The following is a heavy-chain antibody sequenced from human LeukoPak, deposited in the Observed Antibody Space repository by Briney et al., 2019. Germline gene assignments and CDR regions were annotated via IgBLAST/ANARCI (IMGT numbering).Heavy chain of an antibody. J-gene: IGHJ4*02. D-gene: IGHD6-13*01. CDR3: ATDPAGKYSSSWFDY. V-gene: IGHV3-33*01. Sequence: GRSLRLSCTASGFTFSSYAMHWVRRAPGKGLEWVAVIWYDGSNKYYPDSVKGRFTISRDNSKNTLYLQMNSLRVEDTAVYYCATDPAGKYSSSWFDYWGQGTLVTVSS. CDR1: GFTFSSYA. CDR2: IWYDGSNK.